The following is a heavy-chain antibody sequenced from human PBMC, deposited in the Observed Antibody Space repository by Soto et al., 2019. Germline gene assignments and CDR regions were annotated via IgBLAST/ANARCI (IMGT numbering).Heavy chain of an antibody. V-gene: IGHV4-59*08. Sequence: SETLSLTCTVSGGTITYYYWSWIRQAPGKGLEWLGYIFDGGSANYNPSLKSRVSFSLDTSKNQLSLKLSSVTAADTAIYYCARHQGGRFSVAFDIWGQGTMVTVSS. CDR1: GGTITYYY. CDR3: ARHQGGRFSVAFDI. CDR2: IFDGGSA. J-gene: IGHJ3*02. D-gene: IGHD3-3*01.